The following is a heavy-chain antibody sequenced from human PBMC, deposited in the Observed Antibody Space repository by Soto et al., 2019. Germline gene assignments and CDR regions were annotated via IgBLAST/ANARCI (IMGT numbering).Heavy chain of an antibody. J-gene: IGHJ4*02. V-gene: IGHV3-43D*04. D-gene: IGHD1-26*01. CDR2: ISWDGGST. Sequence: GGSLRLSCAASGFTSDDYAMHWVRQAPGKGLEWVSLISWDGGSTYYADSVKGRFTISRDNSKNSLYLQMNSLRAEDAALYYCAKDMALGSYSYFDYWGQGTLVTVSS. CDR3: AKDMALGSYSYFDY. CDR1: GFTSDDYA.